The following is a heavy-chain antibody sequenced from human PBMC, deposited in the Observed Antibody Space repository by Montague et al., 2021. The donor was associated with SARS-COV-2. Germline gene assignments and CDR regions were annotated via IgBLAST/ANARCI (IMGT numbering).Heavy chain of an antibody. CDR2: MHFTGET. CDR1: GDSITNHN. Sequence: SETLSLTCSVSGDSITNHNWSCIRQPAGKVLEWIGRMHFTGETNFSTVFSSRLTMSADTSKNQFSLKLTSVTAADTAIYFCAIDRFDFGPGRQGTIDFWGQGTLVTVSS. CDR3: AIDRFDFGPGRQGTIDF. J-gene: IGHJ4*02. D-gene: IGHD3-10*01. V-gene: IGHV4-4*07.